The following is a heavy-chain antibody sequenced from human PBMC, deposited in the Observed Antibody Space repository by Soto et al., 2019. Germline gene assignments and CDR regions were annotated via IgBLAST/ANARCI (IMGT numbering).Heavy chain of an antibody. CDR1: GFTFNSYA. CDR3: VKEGYMRSDWYGQFDY. D-gene: IGHD6-19*01. CDR2: ISSYGADT. V-gene: IGHV3-64D*06. J-gene: IGHJ4*02. Sequence: LRLSCSASGFTFNSYAMHWVRQAPGKGLEFLSAISSYGADTYYADSVKGRFAISRDNSKNTLYLQMSSLRAEDTALYYCVKEGYMRSDWYGQFDYWGQGALVTVSS.